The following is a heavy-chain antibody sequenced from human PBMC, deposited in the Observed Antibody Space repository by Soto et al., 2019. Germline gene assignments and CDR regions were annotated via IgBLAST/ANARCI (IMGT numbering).Heavy chain of an antibody. CDR3: ARDPVDLFGYMDV. Sequence: QEELVQSGAEVKKPGSSVNVSCKASGGTFASYSITWVRQAPGQRPEWMGEIIPLLRTVNYAQKFQDRVTITGDRSTRTVYMALSSLRSDDTAVYYCARDPVDLFGYMDVWGQGTTVTVSS. V-gene: IGHV1-69*06. CDR2: IIPLLRTV. J-gene: IGHJ6*02. CDR1: GGTFASYS. D-gene: IGHD6-25*01.